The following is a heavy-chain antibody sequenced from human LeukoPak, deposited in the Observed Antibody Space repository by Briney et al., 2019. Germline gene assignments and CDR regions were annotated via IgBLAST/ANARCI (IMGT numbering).Heavy chain of an antibody. Sequence: ASVKVSCKASGYTFTSYDLNWVRQATGQGLEWMGWMNPNSGDTVYARKFQGRVTMTRNTSISTAYLHLSSLRSEDTAVYYCARGREFDPWGQGTLVTVSS. V-gene: IGHV1-8*01. CDR1: GYTFTSYD. CDR3: ARGREFDP. CDR2: MNPNSGDT. J-gene: IGHJ5*02.